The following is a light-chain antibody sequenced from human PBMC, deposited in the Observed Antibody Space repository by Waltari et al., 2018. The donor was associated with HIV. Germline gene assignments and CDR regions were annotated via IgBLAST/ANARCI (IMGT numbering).Light chain of an antibody. J-gene: IGLJ2*01. V-gene: IGLV2-11*01. Sequence: QPALTQPRSVSGSPGQSVTISCNGTSGDLGFYDYVSWSQQHPGKSPKLIIYEVTKLPAWVPDRFSGSKSGNTATLTITGLQAEDEADYYCCSYAGNYRVFGGGTKLTVL. CDR1: SGDLGFYDY. CDR3: CSYAGNYRV. CDR2: EVT.